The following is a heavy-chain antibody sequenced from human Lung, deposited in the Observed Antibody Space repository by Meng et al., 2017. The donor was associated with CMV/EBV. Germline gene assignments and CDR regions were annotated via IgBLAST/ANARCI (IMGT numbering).Heavy chain of an antibody. Sequence: VXXSCXVSGYTLTELSRHWVRQAPGKGLEWMGGFDPEDGETIYAQHFQGRVTMTEDTSTDTAYMELSSLTSEDTAVYYCATGHYDSRGYYSRTWYYWGQGTXVTVSS. J-gene: IGHJ4*02. D-gene: IGHD3-22*01. CDR1: GYTLTELS. V-gene: IGHV1-24*01. CDR3: ATGHYDSRGYYSRTWYY. CDR2: FDPEDGET.